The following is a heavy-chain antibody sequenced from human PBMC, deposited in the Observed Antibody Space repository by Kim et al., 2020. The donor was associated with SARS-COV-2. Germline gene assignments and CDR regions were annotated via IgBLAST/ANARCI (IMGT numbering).Heavy chain of an antibody. D-gene: IGHD1-1*01. V-gene: IGHV3-30*02. CDR3: AKWTLSGTDY. J-gene: IGHJ4*02. Sequence: NKYYADSVKGRFTISRDNSKNTLYLQMNSLRAEDTAVYYCAKWTLSGTDYWGQGTLVTVSS. CDR2: NK.